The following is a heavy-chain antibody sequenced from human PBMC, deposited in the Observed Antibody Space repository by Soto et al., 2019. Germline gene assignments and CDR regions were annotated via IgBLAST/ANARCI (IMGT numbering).Heavy chain of an antibody. CDR3: ATDSPKYCSSTSCYKWGWFDP. CDR2: FDPEDGET. J-gene: IGHJ5*02. Sequence: QVQLVQSGAEVKKPGASVKVSCKVSGYTLTELSMHWVRQAPGKGLEWMGGFDPEDGETIYAQKFQGRVNMTEDTSTDTAYMELSSLRSEDTAVYYCATDSPKYCSSTSCYKWGWFDPWGQGTLVTVSS. D-gene: IGHD2-2*02. V-gene: IGHV1-24*01. CDR1: GYTLTELS.